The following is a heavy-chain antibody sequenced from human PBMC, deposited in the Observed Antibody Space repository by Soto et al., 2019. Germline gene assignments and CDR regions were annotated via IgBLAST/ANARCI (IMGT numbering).Heavy chain of an antibody. CDR1: GGSISRGAYF. CDR2: VSYTGAT. CDR3: ARGGPVSVSPAWQLLGYFDY. Sequence: QVHLQESGPGQVRPSQTLSLSCSVSGGSISRGAYFWTWIRQFPGPGLEWIGYVSYTGATYYNPSLKSRVTLLADTSKNQFSLKLNSATSADTAVYYCARGGPVSVSPAWQLLGYFDYWGQGTLVTVSS. J-gene: IGHJ4*02. D-gene: IGHD2-15*01. V-gene: IGHV4-31*03.